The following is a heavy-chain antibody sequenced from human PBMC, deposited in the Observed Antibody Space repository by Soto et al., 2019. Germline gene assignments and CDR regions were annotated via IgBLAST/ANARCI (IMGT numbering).Heavy chain of an antibody. V-gene: IGHV4-30-2*01. Sequence: SETLSLTCAVSGGSISSGGYSWSWIRQPPGKGLEWIGYIYHSGSTYYNPSLKSRVTTSVDRSKNQFSLKLSSVTAADTAVYYCARGSHSSSSGYYYYGMDVWGQGTTVTVSS. J-gene: IGHJ6*02. CDR3: ARGSHSSSSGYYYYGMDV. CDR1: GGSISSGGYS. CDR2: IYHSGST. D-gene: IGHD6-6*01.